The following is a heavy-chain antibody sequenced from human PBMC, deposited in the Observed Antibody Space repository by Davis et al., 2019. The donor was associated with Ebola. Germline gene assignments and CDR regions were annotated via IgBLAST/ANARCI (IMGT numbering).Heavy chain of an antibody. CDR1: GFTFSSYS. CDR3: TTTIFGVVIIDEY. J-gene: IGHJ4*02. D-gene: IGHD3-3*01. CDR2: ISSSGSTI. V-gene: IGHV3-48*04. Sequence: GESLKISCAASGFTFSSYSMNWVRQAPGKGLEWVSYISSSGSTIYYADSVKGRFTISRDNAKNSLYLQMNSLRAEDTAVYYCTTTIFGVVIIDEYWGQGTLVTVSS.